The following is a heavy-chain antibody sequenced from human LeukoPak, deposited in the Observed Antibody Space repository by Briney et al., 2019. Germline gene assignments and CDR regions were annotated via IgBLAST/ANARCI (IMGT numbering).Heavy chain of an antibody. V-gene: IGHV4-39*07. CDR3: ARGFTQDDY. J-gene: IGHJ4*02. Sequence: SETLSLTCTVSGGSISSSSYYWGWIRQPPGKGLEWIGSIYYSGSTYYNPSLKSRVTISVDTSKNQFSLKLSSVTAADTAVYYCARGFTQDDYWGQGILVTVSS. CDR1: GGSISSSSYY. CDR2: IYYSGST.